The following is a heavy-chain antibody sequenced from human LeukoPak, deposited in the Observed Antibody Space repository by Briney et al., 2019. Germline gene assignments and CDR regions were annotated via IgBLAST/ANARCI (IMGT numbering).Heavy chain of an antibody. CDR3: ARGLMSSTSLDV. J-gene: IGHJ6*04. V-gene: IGHV4-34*01. Sequence: SETLSLTCAVYGGSFSGYYWSWIRRPPGKGLEWIGEINHSGSTNYNPSLKSRVTISVDTSKNQFSLKLSSVTAADTAVYYCARGLMSSTSLDVWGKGTTVTVSS. CDR2: INHSGST. D-gene: IGHD2-2*01. CDR1: GGSFSGYY.